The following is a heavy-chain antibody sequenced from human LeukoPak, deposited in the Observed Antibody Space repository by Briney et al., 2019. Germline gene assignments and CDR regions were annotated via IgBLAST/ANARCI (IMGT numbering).Heavy chain of an antibody. Sequence: SETLSLTCTVSGDSISSSKKYWGWVRQPPGKGLEWIGSIYHSGSTYYNPSLKSRVTISVDTSKNQFSLKLSSVTAADTAVYYCARVTYYYDSSGFNFPDAFDIWGQGTMVTVSS. V-gene: IGHV4-39*07. CDR3: ARVTYYYDSSGFNFPDAFDI. D-gene: IGHD3-22*01. CDR1: GDSISSSKKY. CDR2: IYHSGST. J-gene: IGHJ3*02.